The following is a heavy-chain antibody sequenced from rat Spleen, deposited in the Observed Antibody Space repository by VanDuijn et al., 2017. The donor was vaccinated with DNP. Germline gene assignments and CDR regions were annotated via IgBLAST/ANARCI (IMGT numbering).Heavy chain of an antibody. D-gene: IGHD1-4*01. CDR1: GFTFSDYY. J-gene: IGHJ2*01. CDR2: ISYDGGTT. V-gene: IGHV5-22*01. CDR3: ARHVLPLRVWDY. Sequence: EVQLVESGGGLVQPGMSMKLSCAASGFTFSDYYMAWVRPAPTKGLEWVAYISYDGGTTNYADSVKGRFTSARDNAINTLYLQMNILRSEDMATYYCARHVLPLRVWDYWGQGVMVTVSS.